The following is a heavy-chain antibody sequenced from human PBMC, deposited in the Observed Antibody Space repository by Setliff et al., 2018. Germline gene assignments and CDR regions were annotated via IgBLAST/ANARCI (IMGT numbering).Heavy chain of an antibody. D-gene: IGHD4-17*01. J-gene: IGHJ3*01. CDR1: GGAITSSSYP. CDR3: ARHPLRWYDAFDV. CDR2: IYNTGNT. V-gene: IGHV4-39*01. Sequence: SETLSLTCTVSGGAITSSSYPWGWIRQTPGKGLEWIGSIYNTGNTYYNPSLKGRVTTSVDTSKKQFSLKVTSLTAADTAVYFCARHPLRWYDAFDVWGQGTKVTVSS.